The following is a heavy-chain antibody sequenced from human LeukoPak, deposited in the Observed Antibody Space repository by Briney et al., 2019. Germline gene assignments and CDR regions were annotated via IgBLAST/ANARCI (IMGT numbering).Heavy chain of an antibody. CDR2: IKEDGSET. J-gene: IGHJ4*02. CDR1: GFTFKKYW. D-gene: IGHD5-24*01. V-gene: IGHV3-7*01. Sequence: GESLRLSCAASGFTFKKYWMNWVRQVPGKGLECLANIKEDGSETYADSVKGRFTISRDNPKNLLFLQINSLRVEDTAVYYCARETPRRGETRDGYRWGQGTLVTVSS. CDR3: ARETPRRGETRDGYR.